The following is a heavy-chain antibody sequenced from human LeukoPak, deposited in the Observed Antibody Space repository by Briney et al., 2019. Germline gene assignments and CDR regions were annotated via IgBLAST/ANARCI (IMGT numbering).Heavy chain of an antibody. CDR2: ISWSGDRI. J-gene: IGHJ4*02. V-gene: IGHV3-9*01. CDR1: GFTFEDHV. D-gene: IGHD2-2*01. Sequence: GRSLRLSRAASGFTFEDHVMHWLRQAPGKGLEWVSSISWSGDRIGYADAVKGRFTISRDNAKNSLFLQMNSLRVEDTAFYYCAKDLGGSATTVWGQGTLVTGSS. CDR3: AKDLGGSATTV.